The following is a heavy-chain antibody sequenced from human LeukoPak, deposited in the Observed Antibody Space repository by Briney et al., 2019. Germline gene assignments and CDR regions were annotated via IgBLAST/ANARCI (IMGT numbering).Heavy chain of an antibody. CDR1: GYTFTGYY. J-gene: IGHJ4*02. Sequence: GASVKVSCKASGYTFTGYYMHWVRQAPGQRPEWLAWINAANGYARYSQDLQGRVIITRDTSASTAYMEVNNLRSDDTAMYYCAIRDGHTDHWGQGTLVTVSS. D-gene: IGHD5-24*01. CDR2: INAANGYA. CDR3: AIRDGHTDH. V-gene: IGHV1-3*01.